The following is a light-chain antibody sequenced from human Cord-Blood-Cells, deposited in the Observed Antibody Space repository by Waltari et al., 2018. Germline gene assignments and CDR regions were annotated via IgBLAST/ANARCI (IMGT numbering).Light chain of an antibody. CDR1: QSISSW. CDR3: QQYNSYSPYMYT. V-gene: IGKV1-5*01. CDR2: DAS. J-gene: IGKJ2*01. Sequence: DIQMTQSPSTLSASVGDRVTLTCRASQSISSWMAWYQQKPGKAPKLLIYDASSLESGVPSRFSGSGSGTEFTLTISSLQPDDFATYYCQQYNSYSPYMYTFGQGTKLEIK.